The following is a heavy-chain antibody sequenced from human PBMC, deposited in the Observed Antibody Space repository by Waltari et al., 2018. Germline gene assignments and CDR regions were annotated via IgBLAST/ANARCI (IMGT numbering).Heavy chain of an antibody. V-gene: IGHV4-61*09. Sequence: QVQLQESGPGLVKPSQTLSLTCTVSGGSISSGSYYWSWIRQPAGKGLEWIGYIYTSGSTHYNPSLKSRVTISVDTSKNQFSLKVTSVTAADTAIYYCARDLGAAAGYYLWGQGTLVTVSS. CDR1: GGSISSGSYY. CDR3: ARDLGAAAGYYL. D-gene: IGHD6-13*01. CDR2: IYTSGST. J-gene: IGHJ4*02.